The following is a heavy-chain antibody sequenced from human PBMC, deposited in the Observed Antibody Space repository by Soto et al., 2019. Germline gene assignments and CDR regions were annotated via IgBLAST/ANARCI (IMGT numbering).Heavy chain of an antibody. V-gene: IGHV2-26*01. CDR1: GLSITDSEMG. CDR3: ARRHLAVAVSPWFDP. Sequence: QVTLKESGPVLWKPTETPTLRCTVSGLSITDSEMGVSWIRQPPGQPLEWLAHIDSSGEKSYRTFLKSRLAISKDTSKSQIVLTMTNMDPADTATYYCARRHLAVAVSPWFDPWGQGIPVTVSS. D-gene: IGHD6-19*01. J-gene: IGHJ5*02. CDR2: IDSSGEK.